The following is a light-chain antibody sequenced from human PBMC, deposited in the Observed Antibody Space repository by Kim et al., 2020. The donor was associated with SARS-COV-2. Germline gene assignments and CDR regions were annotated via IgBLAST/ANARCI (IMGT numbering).Light chain of an antibody. CDR2: KAS. J-gene: IGKJ1*01. V-gene: IGKV1-5*03. CDR1: QSIDSW. Sequence: SASVGDRVTITCRASQSIDSWLAWYQQKPGKAPKLLIYKASTLEGGVPSRFSGSRSGTEFTLTISSLQPDDFATYYCQQYNTYWTFGQGTKVDIK. CDR3: QQYNTYWT.